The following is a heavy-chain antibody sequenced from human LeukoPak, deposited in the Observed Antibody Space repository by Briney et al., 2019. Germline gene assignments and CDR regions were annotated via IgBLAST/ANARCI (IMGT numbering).Heavy chain of an antibody. CDR2: IYYTGNS. D-gene: IGHD3-3*01. V-gene: IGHV4-59*12. CDR1: RASISSYY. CDR3: ARVYDFWSGYYRFDY. Sequence: PSETLSLTCTVSRASISSYYWSWIRQPPGKGLEWIGYIYYTGNSNYNPSLKSRVTMSVDTSKNQFSLKLSSVTAADTAVYYCARVYDFWSGYYRFDYWGQGTLVTVSS. J-gene: IGHJ4*02.